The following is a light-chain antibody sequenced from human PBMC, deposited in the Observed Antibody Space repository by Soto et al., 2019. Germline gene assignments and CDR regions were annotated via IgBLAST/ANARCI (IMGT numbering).Light chain of an antibody. V-gene: IGKV1-5*03. CDR1: QSSSSW. CDR3: QHYNSYSWT. Sequence: DIYITHSPATFSSSVLERLTIPSLASQSSSSWLAWYQQKPGKAPKLLIYKASSVESGVPSRFSSSGSGTELTLTISSLQPDDFATYYCQHYNSYSWTFGQGTKVDIK. J-gene: IGKJ1*01. CDR2: KAS.